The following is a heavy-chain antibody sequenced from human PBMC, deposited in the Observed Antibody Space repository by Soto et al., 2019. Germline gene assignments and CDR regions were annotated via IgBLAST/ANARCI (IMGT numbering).Heavy chain of an antibody. J-gene: IGHJ6*02. Sequence: GASVKVACEASGYSLTDYHIHWVLQAPGQGLEWLGRINPKSGGTSTAQKFQGWVTMTTDTSISTASMELTRLTSDDTAIYYCARGDSTDCSNGVCSFFYNHDMDVWGQGTTVTVSS. CDR3: ARGDSTDCSNGVCSFFYNHDMDV. CDR1: GYSLTDYH. CDR2: INPKSGGT. V-gene: IGHV1-2*04. D-gene: IGHD2-8*01.